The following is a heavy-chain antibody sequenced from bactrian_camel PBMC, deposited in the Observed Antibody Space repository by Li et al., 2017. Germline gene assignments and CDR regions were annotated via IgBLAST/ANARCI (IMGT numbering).Heavy chain of an antibody. CDR3: VQSEFEGWVFAY. CDR2: ITESGTT. Sequence: VQLVESGGDLVQPGGSLRLSCAASGFIFSNYAMSWVRQAPGKGLEWVSGITESGTTSYADSVKGRFTISRDNAKNAVYLQMNSLRPEDTAVYYCVQSEFEGWVFAYWGQGTQVTVS. D-gene: IGHD5*01. J-gene: IGHJ4*01. CDR1: GFIFSNYA. V-gene: IGHV3S42*01.